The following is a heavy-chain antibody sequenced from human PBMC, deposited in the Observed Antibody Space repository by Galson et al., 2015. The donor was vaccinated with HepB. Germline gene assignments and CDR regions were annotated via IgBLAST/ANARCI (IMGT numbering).Heavy chain of an antibody. D-gene: IGHD1-26*01. J-gene: IGHJ5*02. CDR1: GYTSSSYA. V-gene: IGHV3-23*01. Sequence: SLRLSCSVTGYTSSSYAMNGVRQAPGKGLEWVSTTSASGYNSYYADSVKGRLTISRDNSKNTLYLQMNNLIDVDTAVYYCTKDPVGARGLNWLDPWGQGTLVTVSS. CDR3: TKDPVGARGLNWLDP. CDR2: TSASGYNS.